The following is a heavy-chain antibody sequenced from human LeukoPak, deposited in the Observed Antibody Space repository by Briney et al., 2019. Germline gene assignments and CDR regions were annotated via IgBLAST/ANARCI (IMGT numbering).Heavy chain of an antibody. Sequence: GGSLRLSCAASGFTFSSYSMHWVRQAPGKGLEWVAVISYDGSNKYYADSVKGRFTISRDNSKNTLYLQMNSLRAEDTAVYYCAKGPSSFWSGNYVTDYWGQGTLVTVSS. J-gene: IGHJ4*02. D-gene: IGHD3-3*01. CDR1: GFTFSSYS. CDR3: AKGPSSFWSGNYVTDY. CDR2: ISYDGSNK. V-gene: IGHV3-30*18.